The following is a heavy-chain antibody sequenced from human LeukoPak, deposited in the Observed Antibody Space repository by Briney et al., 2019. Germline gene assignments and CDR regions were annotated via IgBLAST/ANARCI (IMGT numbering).Heavy chain of an antibody. Sequence: PGGSLRLSCAASGFTFSSYGMSWVRQAPGKGLEWVSAISGSGGSTYYADSVKGRFTISRDNSKNTLYLQMNSLRAEDTAVYYCASQNYDILTGYLRWGQGTLVTVSS. J-gene: IGHJ4*02. V-gene: IGHV3-23*01. CDR1: GFTFSSYG. CDR3: ASQNYDILTGYLR. D-gene: IGHD3-9*01. CDR2: ISGSGGST.